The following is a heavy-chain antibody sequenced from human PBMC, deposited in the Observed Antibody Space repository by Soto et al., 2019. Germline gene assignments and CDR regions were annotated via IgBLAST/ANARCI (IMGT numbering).Heavy chain of an antibody. CDR2: IYYSGST. Sequence: QVQLQESGPGLVKPSQTLSLTCTVSGGSISSGDYYWSWIRQPPGKGLAWIGYIYYSGSTYYNPSLKSRVTISVDTSKNQFSLKLSSVTAADTAVYYCARVRQDSSGYYYGGKEGVLDYWGQGTLVTVSS. V-gene: IGHV4-30-4*01. D-gene: IGHD3-22*01. J-gene: IGHJ4*02. CDR1: GGSISSGDYY. CDR3: ARVRQDSSGYYYGGKEGVLDY.